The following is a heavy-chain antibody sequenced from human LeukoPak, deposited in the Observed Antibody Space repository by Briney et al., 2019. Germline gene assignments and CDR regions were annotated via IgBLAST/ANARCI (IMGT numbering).Heavy chain of an antibody. CDR2: IISSSNYI. V-gene: IGHV3-21*01. CDR3: ARDGNTYGDYHYFDY. J-gene: IGHJ4*02. CDR1: GSSFSSYS. Sequence: GGSLRLSCAASGSSFSSYSMNWVRQAPGKGLEWVSSIISSSNYIYYADSVKGRFTISRDNAKNSLYLQMNSLRAEDTAVYYCARDGNTYGDYHYFDYWGQGTLVTVSS. D-gene: IGHD4-17*01.